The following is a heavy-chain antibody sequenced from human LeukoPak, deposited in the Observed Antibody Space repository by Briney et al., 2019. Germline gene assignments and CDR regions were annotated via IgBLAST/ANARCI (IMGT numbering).Heavy chain of an antibody. CDR2: IWYDGSNK. J-gene: IGHJ5*02. V-gene: IGHV3-33*01. CDR1: GFTFSSYG. Sequence: GGSLRLSCAASGFTFSSYGMHWVRQAPGKGLEWVAVIWYDGSNKYYADSVKSRFTISRDNSKNTLYLQMNSLRAEDTAVYYCSGSGSYMWENWFDPWGQGTLVTVSS. CDR3: SGSGSYMWENWFDP. D-gene: IGHD3-10*01.